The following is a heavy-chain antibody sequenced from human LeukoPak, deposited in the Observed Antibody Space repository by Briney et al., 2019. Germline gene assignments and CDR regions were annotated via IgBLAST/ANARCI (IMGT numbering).Heavy chain of an antibody. CDR1: GYTFTGYY. J-gene: IGHJ4*01. CDR3: ARDTGFPFFDF. CDR2: VNPNSGVT. Sequence: GASVKVSCKASGYTFTGYYMHWVRQAPGQGLEWMGSVNPNSGVTDYAQKFQGRITMTRDTSISTAYMELNRLTSDDTAVYYCARDTGFPFFDFWGHGALVTVSS. V-gene: IGHV1-2*02.